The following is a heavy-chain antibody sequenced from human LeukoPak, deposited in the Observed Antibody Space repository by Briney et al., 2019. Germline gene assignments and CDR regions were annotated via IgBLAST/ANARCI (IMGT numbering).Heavy chain of an antibody. V-gene: IGHV4-4*07. CDR3: ARGASSVNRVHAFDI. J-gene: IGHJ3*02. CDR2: IYTSGST. CDR1: GGSISSYY. D-gene: IGHD5/OR15-5a*01. Sequence: SETLSLTCTVSGGSISSYYWSWIRQPAGKGLEWIGRIYTSGSTNYNPSLKSRVTMSVDTSKNQFSLKLSSVTAADTAVYYCARGASSVNRVHAFDIWGQGTMVTVSS.